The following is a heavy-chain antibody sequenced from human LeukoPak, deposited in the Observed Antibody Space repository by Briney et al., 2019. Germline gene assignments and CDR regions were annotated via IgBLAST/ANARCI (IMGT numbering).Heavy chain of an antibody. CDR2: IIPIFGTA. D-gene: IGHD2-2*01. J-gene: IGHJ4*02. CDR1: GGTFSSYA. CDR3: ARDRWDYCSSTSCYGGSLDY. V-gene: IGHV1-69*13. Sequence: SVKVSCKASGGTFSSYAISWVRQAPGQGLEWMGGIIPIFGTANYAQKFQGRVTITADESTSTAYMEPSSLRSEDTAVYYCARDRWDYCSSTSCYGGSLDYWGQGTLVTVSS.